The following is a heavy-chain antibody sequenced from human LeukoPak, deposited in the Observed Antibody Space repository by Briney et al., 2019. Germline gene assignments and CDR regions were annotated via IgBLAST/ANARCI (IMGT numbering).Heavy chain of an antibody. V-gene: IGHV3-21*01. Sequence: PGGSLRLSCAASGFTFTTYNMNWVRQAPGKGLEWVSFIGSSGAFIFYADSVKGRFTISRDNAKNSLYLQMDILRAEDTAVYYCARVRGGSGRSYAADAFDIWGQGTMVTVSS. CDR1: GFTFTTYN. J-gene: IGHJ3*02. CDR2: IGSSGAFI. CDR3: ARVRGGSGRSYAADAFDI. D-gene: IGHD1-26*01.